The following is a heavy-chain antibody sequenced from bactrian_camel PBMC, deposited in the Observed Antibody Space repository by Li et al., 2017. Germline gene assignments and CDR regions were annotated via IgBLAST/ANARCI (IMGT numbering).Heavy chain of an antibody. V-gene: IGHV3S53*01. J-gene: IGHJ4*01. D-gene: IGHD7*01. Sequence: VQLVESGGGSVQAGGSLRLSCAASGFASSNNCMAWFRRSPGKEREGVAGVTPDGGTMYATSVKGRFAISKDNAKNTLYLQMNSLKPEDTAVYYCALDRAGGTWPPPGATRGQGTQVTVS. CDR3: ALDRAGGTWPPPGAT. CDR1: GFASSNNC. CDR2: VTPDGGT.